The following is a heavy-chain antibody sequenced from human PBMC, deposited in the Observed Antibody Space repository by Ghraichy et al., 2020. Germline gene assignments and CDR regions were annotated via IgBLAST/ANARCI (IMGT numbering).Heavy chain of an antibody. D-gene: IGHD3-3*01. Sequence: GGSLRLSCEASGFSLSLYGMHWVRQAPGKGLEWVAVIWFDGSKQYYADAVKGRFTVSRDNSKNTLYLQMNSLRVEDTAVYYCTRGSVVLIGDSWGQGTLVSVSS. J-gene: IGHJ5*01. CDR3: TRGSVVLIGDS. CDR2: IWFDGSKQ. V-gene: IGHV3-33*08. CDR1: GFSLSLYG.